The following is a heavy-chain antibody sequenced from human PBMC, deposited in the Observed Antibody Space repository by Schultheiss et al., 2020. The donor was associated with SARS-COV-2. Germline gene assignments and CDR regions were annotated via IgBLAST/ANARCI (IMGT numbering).Heavy chain of an antibody. V-gene: IGHV4-38-2*01. D-gene: IGHD6-19*01. CDR3: ARQGIAVAGTGWFDP. Sequence: SETLSLTCAVSGYSISSGYYWGWIRQPPGKGLEWIGYIYYSGSTNYNPSLKSRVTISVDTSKNQFSLKLSSVTAADTAVYYCARQGIAVAGTGWFDPWGQGTLVTVSS. J-gene: IGHJ5*02. CDR2: IYYSGST. CDR1: GYSISSGYY.